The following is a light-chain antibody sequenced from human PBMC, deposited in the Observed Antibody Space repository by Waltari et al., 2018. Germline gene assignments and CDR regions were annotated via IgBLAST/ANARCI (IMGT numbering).Light chain of an antibody. CDR2: ENN. J-gene: IGLJ7*01. Sequence: QSVLTPPPSVSAAPGQKVPISCSGGSSNIGNNYVSWYQQRPGTAPKLLIYENNERPARSADRCSRCKSGTLATLGITGLQPVDEADYYCGTWDSSLSAAVVGGGTQLTVL. CDR1: SSNIGNNY. V-gene: IGLV1-51*02. CDR3: GTWDSSLSAAV.